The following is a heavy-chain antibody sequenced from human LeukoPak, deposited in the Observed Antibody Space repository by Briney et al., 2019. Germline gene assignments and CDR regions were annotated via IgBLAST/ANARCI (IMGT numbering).Heavy chain of an antibody. J-gene: IGHJ5*02. CDR3: ARAGYSSSWYPWFDP. D-gene: IGHD6-13*01. CDR1: GGSISSYY. CDR2: IYYSGST. Sequence: SETLSLTCTVSGGSISSYYWSWIRQPPGKGLEWIGYIYYSGSTNYNPSLKSRVTISVDTSKNQFSLKLSSVTAADTAVYYCARAGYSSSWYPWFDPWGQGTLVTVSS. V-gene: IGHV4-59*12.